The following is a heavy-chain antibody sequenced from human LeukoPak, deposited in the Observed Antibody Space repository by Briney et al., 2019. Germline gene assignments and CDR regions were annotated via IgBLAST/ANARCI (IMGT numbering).Heavy chain of an antibody. D-gene: IGHD6-6*01. CDR1: GYTFTSYG. J-gene: IGHJ4*02. Sequence: ASVKVSCKASGYTFTSYGISWVRQAPGQRLEWMGWINAGNGNTKYSQKFQGRVTITRDTSASTAYMELSSLRSEDTAVYYCARGEQLGYFDYWGQGTLVTVSS. V-gene: IGHV1-3*01. CDR3: ARGEQLGYFDY. CDR2: INAGNGNT.